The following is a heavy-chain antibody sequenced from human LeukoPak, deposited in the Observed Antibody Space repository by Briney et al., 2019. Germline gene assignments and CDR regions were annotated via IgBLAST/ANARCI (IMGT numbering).Heavy chain of an antibody. J-gene: IGHJ4*02. CDR3: AAQYYDFWSGMYYFDY. V-gene: IGHV3-7*01. CDR2: IKQDGSEK. Sequence: GRSLRLSCAASGFTFSSYWMSWVRQAPGKGLEWVANIKQDGSEKYYVDSVKGRFTISRDNAKNSLYLQMNSLRAEDTAVYYCAAQYYDFWSGMYYFDYWGQGTLVTVSS. CDR1: GFTFSSYW. D-gene: IGHD3-3*01.